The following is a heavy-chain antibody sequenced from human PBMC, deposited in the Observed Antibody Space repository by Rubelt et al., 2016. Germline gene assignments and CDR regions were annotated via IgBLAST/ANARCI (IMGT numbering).Heavy chain of an antibody. Sequence: EVQVVESGGDLVQPGGSLRLSCAASGFTVRTHGLTWVRQAPGKGLEWVSAISGSGGSTYYADSVKGRVTIPRDNSKNTLALQMSSLGAEDTAVYYWAKDTVFMAAAGRMDVWGQGTTVTVSS. CDR3: AKDTVFMAAAGRMDV. CDR2: ISGSGGST. D-gene: IGHD6-13*01. V-gene: IGHV3-23*04. J-gene: IGHJ6*02. CDR1: GFTVRTHG.